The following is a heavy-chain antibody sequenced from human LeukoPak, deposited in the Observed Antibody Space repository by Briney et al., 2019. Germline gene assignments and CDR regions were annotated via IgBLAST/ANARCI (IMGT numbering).Heavy chain of an antibody. CDR3: ARALYSSWSSNYFDY. Sequence: RTSETLSLTCTVSGGSVSSGSFYWNWIRQPPGKGLEWIGSIYNSGRTNYNPSLKSRVTISVDTSKNQFSLKLSSVTAADTAVYYCARALYSSWSSNYFDYWGQGTLVTVSS. V-gene: IGHV4-61*01. D-gene: IGHD6-6*01. CDR2: IYNSGRT. J-gene: IGHJ4*02. CDR1: GGSVSSGSFY.